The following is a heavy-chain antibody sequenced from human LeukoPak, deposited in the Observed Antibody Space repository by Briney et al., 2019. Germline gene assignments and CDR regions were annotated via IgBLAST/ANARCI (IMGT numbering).Heavy chain of an antibody. CDR3: ARRRHNFDFYDV. CDR1: GDSIISNIYW. CDR2: TFYTGRT. D-gene: IGHD3/OR15-3a*01. J-gene: IGHJ3*01. V-gene: IGHV4-39*01. Sequence: SETLSLTCTVSGDSIISNIYWWDWVRLPPGKGLEWIGATFYTGRTFYSPSLKSRVTISVDTSKNQFSLDLSSATAADTAVYYCARRRHNFDFYDVSGQGTRVTVSS.